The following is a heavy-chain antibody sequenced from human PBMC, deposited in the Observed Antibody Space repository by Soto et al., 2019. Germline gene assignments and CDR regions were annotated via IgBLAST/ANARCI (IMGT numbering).Heavy chain of an antibody. V-gene: IGHV3-21*01. CDR1: GFTFSSYS. J-gene: IGHJ1*01. CDR3: ARAAGYQLLYFEYFQH. Sequence: VQLVESGGGLVKPGGSLRLSCAASGFTFSSYSMNWVRQAPGKGLEWVSSISSSSSYIYYADSVKGRFTISRDNAKNSLYLQMNSLRAEDTAVYYCARAAGYQLLYFEYFQHWGQGTLVTVSS. D-gene: IGHD2-2*02. CDR2: ISSSSSYI.